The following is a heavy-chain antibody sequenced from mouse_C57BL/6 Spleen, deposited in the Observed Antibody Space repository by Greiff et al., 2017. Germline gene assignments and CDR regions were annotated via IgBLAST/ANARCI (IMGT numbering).Heavy chain of an antibody. CDR2: SDPSDSYT. CDR3: ASRLNGDDY. J-gene: IGHJ2*01. CDR1: GYTFTSYW. V-gene: IGHV1-50*01. Sequence: QVQLQQPGAELVKPGASVKLSCKASGYTFTSYWMQWVKQRPGQGLEWIGESDPSDSYTNYNQKFKGKATLTVDTSSSTAYMQRSSLTSEDTAVYDCASRLNGDDYWGQGTTLTVSS. D-gene: IGHD4-1*01.